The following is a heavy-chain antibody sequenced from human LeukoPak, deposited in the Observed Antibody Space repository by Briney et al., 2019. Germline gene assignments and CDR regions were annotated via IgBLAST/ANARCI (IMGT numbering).Heavy chain of an antibody. V-gene: IGHV3-30*02. CDR3: ARESGGGYHSEGPKY. CDR1: GFVFSDYG. D-gene: IGHD2-21*02. Sequence: SGGGVVQPRGPLRLSCAASGFVFSDYGMHWVRQAPGKGLEWVAFVRYDGSNEYYADSMKGRFTISRDNSRNTLFLQMNSLRAEDTAVYSCARESGGGYHSEGPKYWGLGTLVTVSS. CDR2: VRYDGSNE. J-gene: IGHJ4*01.